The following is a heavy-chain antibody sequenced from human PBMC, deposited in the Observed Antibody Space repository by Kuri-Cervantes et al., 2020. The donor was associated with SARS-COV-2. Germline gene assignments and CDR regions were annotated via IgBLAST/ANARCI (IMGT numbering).Heavy chain of an antibody. J-gene: IGHJ4*02. D-gene: IGHD6-19*01. Sequence: GGSLRLSCAASGFNLSSYTITWVRQAPGKGLEWVSSMSGSSGYISYADSLRGRFTISRDNAKNSLYLQMNSLTAEDTALYYYATGAGYSSGWCLDSWGQGTLVTVSS. CDR3: ATGAGYSSGWCLDS. V-gene: IGHV3-21*01. CDR2: MSGSSGYI. CDR1: GFNLSSYT.